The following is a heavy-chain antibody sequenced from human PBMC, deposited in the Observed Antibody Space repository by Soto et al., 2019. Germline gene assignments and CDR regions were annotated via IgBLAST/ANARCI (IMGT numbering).Heavy chain of an antibody. CDR2: ISTYNGDT. V-gene: IGHV1-18*01. J-gene: IGHJ3*01. CDR3: ARDRGYYESTGYLGRAIDV. CDR1: GYSYTNYG. Sequence: ASVKVSCKASGYSYTNYGISWVREAPGQGLEWMGWISTYNGDTDYPQKVQGRVTMTTDTSTSTAYMELRRLSSDDTAVYYCARDRGYYESTGYLGRAIDVWG. D-gene: IGHD3-22*01.